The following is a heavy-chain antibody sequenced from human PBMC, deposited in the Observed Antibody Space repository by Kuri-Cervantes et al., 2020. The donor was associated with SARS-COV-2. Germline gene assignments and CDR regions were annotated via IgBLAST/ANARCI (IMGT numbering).Heavy chain of an antibody. J-gene: IGHJ4*02. D-gene: IGHD6-13*01. V-gene: IGHV3-30-3*01. CDR2: ISYDGGNK. CDR3: ARFLLAIEQQLGHFDY. Sequence: LSLTCAASGFTFSSYAMHWVRQAPGKGLEWVAVISYDGGNKYYADSVKGRFTISRDNSKNTLYLQMNSLRAEDTAVYYCARFLLAIEQQLGHFDYWGQGTLVTVSS. CDR1: GFTFSSYA.